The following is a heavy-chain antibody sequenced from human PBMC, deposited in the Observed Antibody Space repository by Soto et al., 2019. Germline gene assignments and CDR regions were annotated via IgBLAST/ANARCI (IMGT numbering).Heavy chain of an antibody. CDR1: GGSISRYY. CDR3: AKTGLPSDAFDI. CDR2: IYYSGST. Sequence: PSETLSLTCTVSGGSISRYYWSWIRQPPGKGLEWIGYIYYSGSTNYNPSLKSRVTISVDTSKNQFSLQLNSVTPEDTAVYYCAKTGLPSDAFDIWGQGTMVTVSS. J-gene: IGHJ3*02. V-gene: IGHV4-59*12. D-gene: IGHD1-1*01.